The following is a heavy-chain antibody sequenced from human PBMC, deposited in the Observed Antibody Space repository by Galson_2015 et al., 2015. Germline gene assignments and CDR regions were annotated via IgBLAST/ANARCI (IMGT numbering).Heavy chain of an antibody. CDR3: ARGDYDYVWGSYRQGAHDY. CDR1: GGSISSGSYY. D-gene: IGHD3-16*02. CDR2: IYTSGST. V-gene: IGHV4-61*02. Sequence: TLSLTCTVSGGSISSGSYYWSWIRQPAGKGLEWIGRIYTSGSTNYNPSLKSRVTISVDTSKNQFSLKLSSVTAADTAVYYCARGDYDYVWGSYRQGAHDYWGQGTLVTVSS. J-gene: IGHJ4*02.